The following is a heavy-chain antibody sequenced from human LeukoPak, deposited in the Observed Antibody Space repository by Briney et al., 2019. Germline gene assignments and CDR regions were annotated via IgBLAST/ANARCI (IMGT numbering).Heavy chain of an antibody. Sequence: PSETLSLTCTVSGGSISSYYWSWIRQPAGKGLEWIGRIYTSGSTNYNPSLKSRVTMSVDTSKNQFSLKLSSVTVADTAVYYCARDYDFWSDTGDYWFDPWGQGTLVTVSS. J-gene: IGHJ5*02. V-gene: IGHV4-4*07. CDR1: GGSISSYY. CDR3: ARDYDFWSDTGDYWFDP. D-gene: IGHD3-3*01. CDR2: IYTSGST.